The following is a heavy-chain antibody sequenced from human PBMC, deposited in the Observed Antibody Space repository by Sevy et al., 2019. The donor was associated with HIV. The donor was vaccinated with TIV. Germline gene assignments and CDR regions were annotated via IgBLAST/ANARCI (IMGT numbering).Heavy chain of an antibody. CDR2: ISNTGSSI. Sequence: GGSLRLSCAASGFTFSSYEMNWVRQAPGKGLEWVSYISNTGSSIYYSDSVKGRFTMSRDNANNSLYLQMNSLRGEDTAVYYCARDLPPSATTVSHFDYWGRGTLVTVSS. CDR3: ARDLPPSATTVSHFDY. CDR1: GFTFSSYE. J-gene: IGHJ4*02. V-gene: IGHV3-48*03. D-gene: IGHD4-17*01.